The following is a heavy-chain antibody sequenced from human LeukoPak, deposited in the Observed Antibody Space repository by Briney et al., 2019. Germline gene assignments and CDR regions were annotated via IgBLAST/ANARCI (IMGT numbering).Heavy chain of an antibody. CDR1: GFTFSSYW. CDR3: ATAGSYRFDC. D-gene: IGHD1-26*01. J-gene: IGHJ4*02. CDR2: MNSDGSIT. Sequence: GGSLRLSCAASGFTFSSYWMHWVRQAPGKGLEWVSRMNSDGSITNYADSVKGRFTISRDNAKNTLYLQMNSLRAEDTAVYYCATAGSYRFDCWGQGTLVTVSS. V-gene: IGHV3-74*01.